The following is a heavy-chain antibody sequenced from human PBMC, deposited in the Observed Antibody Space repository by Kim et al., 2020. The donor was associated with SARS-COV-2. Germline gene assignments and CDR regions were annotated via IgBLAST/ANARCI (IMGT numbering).Heavy chain of an antibody. CDR3: ARGILRTKGAFDI. J-gene: IGHJ3*02. V-gene: IGHV3-74*01. Sequence: ADSVTGRLTSSRDNAKNTLYLQMNSLRAEDTALYYCARGILRTKGAFDIWGQGAMVTVSS. D-gene: IGHD1-26*01.